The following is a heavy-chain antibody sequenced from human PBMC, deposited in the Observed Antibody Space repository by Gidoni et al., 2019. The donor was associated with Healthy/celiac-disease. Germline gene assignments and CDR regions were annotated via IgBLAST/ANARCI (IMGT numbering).Heavy chain of an antibody. CDR3: ARDPRQDIGGYYNSNYYGMDV. D-gene: IGHD3-9*01. J-gene: IGHJ6*02. CDR1: GYTFTSYY. V-gene: IGHV1-46*01. Sequence: QVQLVQSGAEVKKPGASVKVSCKASGYTFTSYYMHWVRQAPGQGLEWMGIINPSGGSTSYAQKFQGRVTMTRDTSTSTVYMELSSLRSEDTAVYYCARDPRQDIGGYYNSNYYGMDVWGQGTTVTVSS. CDR2: INPSGGST.